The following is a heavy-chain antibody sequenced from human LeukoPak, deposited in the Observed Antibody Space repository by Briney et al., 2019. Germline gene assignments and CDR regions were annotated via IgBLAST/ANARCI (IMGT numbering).Heavy chain of an antibody. J-gene: IGHJ6*03. CDR3: ATDRNSGYYYMDV. Sequence: GASVKVSCKVSGYTLTELSMHWLRQAPGKGLEWVGGFDPEDGETIYAQKFQGRVTMTEDTSTDTAYMELSSLRSEDTAVYYCATDRNSGYYYMDVWGKGTTVTVSS. CDR1: GYTLTELS. D-gene: IGHD1-14*01. CDR2: FDPEDGET. V-gene: IGHV1-24*01.